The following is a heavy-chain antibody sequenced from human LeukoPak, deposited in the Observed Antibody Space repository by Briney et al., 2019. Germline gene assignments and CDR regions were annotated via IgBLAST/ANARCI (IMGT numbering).Heavy chain of an antibody. D-gene: IGHD2-21*02. CDR3: ASSCGGDCYYRAFDI. Sequence: ASVKVSCKASGYTFTSYDINWVRQATRQGLEWMGWMNPNSGNTGYAQKFQGRVTMTRNTSISTAYMELSSLRSEDTAVYYCASSCGGDCYYRAFDIWGQGTMVTVSS. J-gene: IGHJ3*02. CDR2: MNPNSGNT. V-gene: IGHV1-8*01. CDR1: GYTFTSYD.